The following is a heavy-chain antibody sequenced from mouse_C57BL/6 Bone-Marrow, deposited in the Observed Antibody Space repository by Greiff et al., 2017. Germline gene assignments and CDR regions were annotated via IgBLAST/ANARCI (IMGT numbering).Heavy chain of an antibody. CDR1: GFSLTSYA. V-gene: IGHV2-9-1*01. CDR2: IWTGGGT. CDR3: ARLMYNYRSSYEDDAMDD. Sequence: QVQLQQSGPGLVAPSQRLSITCTVSGFSLTSYALSWVRQPPGQGLALLGVIWTGGGTNYHSALKSILSISKDTSKSQVFVKMNSLQTDDTARYYCARLMYNYRSSYEDDAMDDWGQGTSVTVFS. D-gene: IGHD1-1*01. J-gene: IGHJ4*01.